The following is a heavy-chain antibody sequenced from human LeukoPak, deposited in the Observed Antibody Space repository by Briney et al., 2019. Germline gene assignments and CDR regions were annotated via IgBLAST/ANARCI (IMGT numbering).Heavy chain of an antibody. V-gene: IGHV3-30*18. CDR1: GFTFSSYG. D-gene: IGHD3-10*01. Sequence: GGSLRLSCAASGFTFSSYGMHWVRQAPGKGLEWVAVISYDGSNKYYADSVKGRFTISRDNSKNTLYLQMNSRRAEDTAVYYCAKDMGYFDYWGQGTLVTVSS. J-gene: IGHJ4*02. CDR3: AKDMGYFDY. CDR2: ISYDGSNK.